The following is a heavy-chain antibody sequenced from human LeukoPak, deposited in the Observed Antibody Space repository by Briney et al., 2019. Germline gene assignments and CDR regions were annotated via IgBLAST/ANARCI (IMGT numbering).Heavy chain of an antibody. CDR1: GFTVSSNY. CDR3: ARKLGSCYDY. Sequence: PGGSLRLSCAASGFTVSSNYMSWVRQAPGKGLEWVSVIYSGGSTYYADSVKGRFTISRDNAKNPLYLQMNSLRAEDTAVYYCARKLGSCYDYWGQGTLVTVSS. J-gene: IGHJ4*02. CDR2: IYSGGST. D-gene: IGHD2-15*01. V-gene: IGHV3-53*01.